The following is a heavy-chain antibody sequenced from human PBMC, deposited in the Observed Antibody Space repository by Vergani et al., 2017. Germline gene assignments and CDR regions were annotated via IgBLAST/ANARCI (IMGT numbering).Heavy chain of an antibody. V-gene: IGHV3-49*04. CDR3: ASKRSSWYYFDY. J-gene: IGHJ4*02. CDR2: VRNKEDGGTP. D-gene: IGHD6-13*01. CDR1: GFTFTDYG. Sequence: EVQLVESGGGLEQPGRSLRLSCRASGFTFTDYGISWVRQAPGKGLEWVGFVRNKEDGGTPEHAASVKGRFTISRDNAKNSLYLQMNSLRAEDTAVYYCASKRSSWYYFDYWGQGTLVTVSS.